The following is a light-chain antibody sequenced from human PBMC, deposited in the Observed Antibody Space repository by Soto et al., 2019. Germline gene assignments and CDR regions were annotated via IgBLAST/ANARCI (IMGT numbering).Light chain of an antibody. CDR1: QDIKNY. CDR2: DAS. CDR3: QQYDTLPPYT. J-gene: IGKJ2*01. V-gene: IGKV1-33*01. Sequence: DIQMTQSPSSLSASVGDRVTITCQASQDIKNYLNWYQQKLGKAPKLLIYDASNLETGVPSRFSGSGSGTDFTFTISSLQPEDIATYYCQQYDTLPPYTFGQGTKLEIK.